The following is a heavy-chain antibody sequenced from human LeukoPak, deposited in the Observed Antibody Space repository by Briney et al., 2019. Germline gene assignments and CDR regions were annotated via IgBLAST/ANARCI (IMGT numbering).Heavy chain of an antibody. J-gene: IGHJ6*03. D-gene: IGHD2-15*01. Sequence: ASETLSLTCAVYGGSFSGYYWSWIRQPPGKGLEWIGEINHSGSTNYNPSLKSRVTISVDTSKNQFSLKLSSVTAADTAVYYCARGVVVVAATYYMDVWGKGTTVTVSS. V-gene: IGHV4-34*01. CDR2: INHSGST. CDR3: ARGVVVVAATYYMDV. CDR1: GGSFSGYY.